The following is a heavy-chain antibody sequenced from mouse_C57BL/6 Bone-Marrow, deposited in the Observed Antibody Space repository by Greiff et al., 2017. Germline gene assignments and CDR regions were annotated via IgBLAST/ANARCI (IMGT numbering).Heavy chain of an antibody. J-gene: IGHJ2*01. CDR1: GYTFTDYY. Sequence: VQLKESGAELVRPGASVKLSCKASGYTFTDYYINWVKQRPGQGLEWIARIYPGSGNTYYNEKFKGKATLTAEKSSSTAYMQLSRLTSEDSAVYFCAKENYYGSSGDYFDYWGQGTTLTVSS. CDR2: IYPGSGNT. CDR3: AKENYYGSSGDYFDY. V-gene: IGHV1-76*01. D-gene: IGHD1-1*01.